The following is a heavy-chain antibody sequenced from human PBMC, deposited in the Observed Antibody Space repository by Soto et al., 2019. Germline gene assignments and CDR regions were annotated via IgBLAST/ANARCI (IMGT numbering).Heavy chain of an antibody. CDR3: AGMFWFGDLLFDD. CDR2: IQFRVCT. V-gene: IGHV4-39*01. D-gene: IGHD3-10*01. J-gene: IGHJ4*02. Sequence: NSSETLSLTCTVSDDSITSGAYYWGLIRQPPGKGLEWFGIIQFRVCTCYNPALYSRVTMSLAASTNRYSLRLSSVTAAVVAVVFCAGMFWFGDLLFDDWGPGTLVTVSS. CDR1: DDSITSGAYY.